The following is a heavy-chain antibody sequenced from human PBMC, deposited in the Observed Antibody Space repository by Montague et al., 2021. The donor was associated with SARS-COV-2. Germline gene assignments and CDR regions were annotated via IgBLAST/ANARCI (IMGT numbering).Heavy chain of an antibody. D-gene: IGHD3-22*01. J-gene: IGHJ3*01. Sequence: SETLSLTCTVSGGSITNNIDYWAWIRQPPGKGLEWIGSIYYTGNTYYNPSLKSRVTISVVTSKNHFTLRLTSVTAAETAVYYCAGLKRYFVSSGSPSAFDFWGQGTLVTVSS. CDR3: AGLKRYFVSSGSPSAFDF. V-gene: IGHV4-39*02. CDR2: IYYTGNT. CDR1: GGSITNNIDY.